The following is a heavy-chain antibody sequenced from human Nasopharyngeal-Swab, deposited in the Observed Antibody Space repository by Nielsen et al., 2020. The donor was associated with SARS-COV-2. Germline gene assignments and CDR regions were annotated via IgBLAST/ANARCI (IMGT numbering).Heavy chain of an antibody. CDR2: IIPIFGTA. D-gene: IGHD3-22*01. CDR3: ARDPSGDYYYDSSGRPRHYFDY. V-gene: IGHV1-69*01. J-gene: IGHJ4*02. Sequence: WVRQAPGQGLEWMGGIIPIFGTANYAQKFQGRVTITADESTSTAYMELSSLRSEDTAVYYCARDPSGDYYYDSSGRPRHYFDYWGRGTLVTVSS.